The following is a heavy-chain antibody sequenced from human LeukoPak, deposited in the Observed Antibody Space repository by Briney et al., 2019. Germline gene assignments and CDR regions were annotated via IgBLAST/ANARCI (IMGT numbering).Heavy chain of an antibody. CDR2: INPSGGST. V-gene: IGHV1-46*01. Sequence: ASVKVSCKASGYTFTSYYMHWVRQAPGQGLEWMGIINPSGGSTNYAQKLQGRVTMTTDTSTSTAYMELRSLRSDDTAVYYCARQLITPYYMDVWGKGTTVTISS. J-gene: IGHJ6*03. CDR3: ARQLITPYYMDV. CDR1: GYTFTSYY. D-gene: IGHD3-22*01.